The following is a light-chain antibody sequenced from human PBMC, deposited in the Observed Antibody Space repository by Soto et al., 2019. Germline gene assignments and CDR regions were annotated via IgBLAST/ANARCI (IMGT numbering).Light chain of an antibody. Sequence: DIQLTQSPSFLSASVGDRVTISCRASQGISDYLAWYQQKPGKAPKLLIYGASTLQSGVPSRFSGSASGTEFTLTISSRQPEDCATYFCQQFNAYPLTFGGGTKLEIK. CDR2: GAS. CDR1: QGISDY. J-gene: IGKJ4*01. V-gene: IGKV1-9*01. CDR3: QQFNAYPLT.